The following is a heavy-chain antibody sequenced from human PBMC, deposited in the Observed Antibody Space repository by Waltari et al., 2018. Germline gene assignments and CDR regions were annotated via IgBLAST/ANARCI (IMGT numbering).Heavy chain of an antibody. Sequence: QVQLQESGPGLVTPSETLSLTCTVSGGSISSYYWSWIRQPPGKGLEWIGYIYYSGRTHYNPALKSRVTVSVDTSKNQFSLKLSSVTAADTAVYYCARESISLAAIGYYYYGMDVWGQGTTVTVSS. J-gene: IGHJ6*02. CDR2: IYYSGRT. CDR3: ARESISLAAIGYYYYGMDV. CDR1: GGSISSYY. V-gene: IGHV4-59*01. D-gene: IGHD2-2*02.